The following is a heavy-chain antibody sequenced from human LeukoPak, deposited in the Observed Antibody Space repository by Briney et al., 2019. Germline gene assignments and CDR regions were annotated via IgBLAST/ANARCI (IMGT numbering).Heavy chain of an antibody. CDR3: AKHGGSYYDSSRPGNYFDY. J-gene: IGHJ4*02. Sequence: PGRSLRLSCAASGFTFSSYGMHWVRQAPGKGLEWVAVISYDGSNKYYADSVKGRFTISRDNSKNTLYLQMNSLGAEDTAVYYCAKHGGSYYDSSRPGNYFDYWGQGTLVTVSS. D-gene: IGHD3-22*01. V-gene: IGHV3-30*18. CDR1: GFTFSSYG. CDR2: ISYDGSNK.